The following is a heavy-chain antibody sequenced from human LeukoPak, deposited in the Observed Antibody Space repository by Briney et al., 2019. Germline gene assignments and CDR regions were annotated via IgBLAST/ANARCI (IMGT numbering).Heavy chain of an antibody. J-gene: IGHJ4*02. CDR2: IYYSGSS. CDR3: AKTLYYYDSSGCPSPGFYFDY. D-gene: IGHD3-22*01. CDR1: GGSIISAGYY. Sequence: TLSLTCTVSGGSIISAGYYWSWIRQHPGKGLEWIGYIYYSGSSYYNPSLKSRVTISADTSKNQFSLKLSSVTAADTAIYYCAKTLYYYDSSGCPSPGFYFDYGGQGTLVTVSS. V-gene: IGHV4-31*03.